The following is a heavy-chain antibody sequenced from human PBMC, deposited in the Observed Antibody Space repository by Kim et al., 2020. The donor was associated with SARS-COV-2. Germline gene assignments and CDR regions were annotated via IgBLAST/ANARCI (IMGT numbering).Heavy chain of an antibody. V-gene: IGHV3-30*07. CDR3: ARDGGVRDGYNYYYYYGMDV. D-gene: IGHD5-12*01. Sequence: RFTISRDNSKNTLYLQMNSLRAEDTAVYYCARDGGVRDGYNYYYYYGMDVWGQGTTVTVSS. J-gene: IGHJ6*02.